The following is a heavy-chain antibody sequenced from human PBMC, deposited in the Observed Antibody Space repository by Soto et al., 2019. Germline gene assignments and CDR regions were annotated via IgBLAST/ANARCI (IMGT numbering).Heavy chain of an antibody. Sequence: GGSLRLSCGASGFTFSGYSMNWVRQAPGKGLEWVSAISGSGGSTYYADSVKGRFTISRDNSKNTLYLQMNSLSAEDTAVYYCASQTSGYYYYGMDVWGQGTTVTVSS. CDR2: ISGSGGST. V-gene: IGHV3-23*01. CDR1: GFTFSGYS. J-gene: IGHJ6*02. CDR3: ASQTSGYYYYGMDV.